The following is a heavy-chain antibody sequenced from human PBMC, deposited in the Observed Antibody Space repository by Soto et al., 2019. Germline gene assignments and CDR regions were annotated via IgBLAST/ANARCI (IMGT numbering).Heavy chain of an antibody. CDR1: GGSISSGDYY. J-gene: IGHJ4*02. D-gene: IGHD4-17*01. Sequence: SETLSLTCSVSGGSISSGDYYWSWIRQPPGKGLEWIGYIYYSGSTYYNPSLKSRVTISVDTSKNQLSLKLSSVTAADTAVYYCAREGDYSYYFDYWGQGTLVTVSS. CDR3: AREGDYSYYFDY. CDR2: IYYSGST. V-gene: IGHV4-30-4*01.